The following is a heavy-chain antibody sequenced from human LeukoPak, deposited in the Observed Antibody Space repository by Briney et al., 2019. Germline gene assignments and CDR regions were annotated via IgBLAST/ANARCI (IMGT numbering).Heavy chain of an antibody. D-gene: IGHD5-18*01. V-gene: IGHV3-66*01. CDR3: ARSLTRGYSYGYGGFWFDP. Sequence: GGSLRLSCAASGFTVSSNYMSWVRQAPGKGLEWVSVIYSGGSTYYADSVKGRFTISRDNSKNTLYLQMNSLRAEDTAVYYCARSLTRGYSYGYGGFWFDPWGQGTLVTVSS. J-gene: IGHJ5*02. CDR2: IYSGGST. CDR1: GFTVSSNY.